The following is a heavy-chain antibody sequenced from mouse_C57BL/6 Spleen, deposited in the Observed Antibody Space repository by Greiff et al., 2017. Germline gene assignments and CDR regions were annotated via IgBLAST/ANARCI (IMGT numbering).Heavy chain of an antibody. D-gene: IGHD2-3*01. J-gene: IGHJ4*01. CDR1: GYAFSSSW. V-gene: IGHV1-82*01. CDR3: ARSDGYYVDYYAMDY. Sequence: QVQLKQSGPELVKPGASVKISCKASGYAFSSSWMNWVKQRPGKGLEWIGRIYPGDGDTNYNGKFKGKATLTADKSSSTAYMQLSSLTSEDSAVYFCARSDGYYVDYYAMDYWGQGTSVTVSS. CDR2: IYPGDGDT.